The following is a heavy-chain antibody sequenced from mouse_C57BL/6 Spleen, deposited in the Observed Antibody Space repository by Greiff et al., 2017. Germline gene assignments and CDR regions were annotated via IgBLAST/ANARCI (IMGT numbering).Heavy chain of an antibody. CDR3: ARGLRRFDY. J-gene: IGHJ2*01. CDR2: ISDGGSYT. CDR1: GFTFSSYA. V-gene: IGHV5-4*03. Sequence: EVKLMESGGGLVKPGGSLKLSCAASGFTFSSYAMSWVRQTPEKRLEWVATISDGGSYTYYPDNVKGRFTISRDNAKNNMYLQMSHLKSEDTTMYYCARGLRRFDYWGQGTTLTVS.